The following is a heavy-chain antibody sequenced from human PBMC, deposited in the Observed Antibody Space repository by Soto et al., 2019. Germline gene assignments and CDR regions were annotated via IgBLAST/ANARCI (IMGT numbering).Heavy chain of an antibody. CDR3: ARQSVLPNAFDI. CDR2: ISAYNGNT. J-gene: IGHJ3*02. Sequence: ASVKVSCKASGYTFTSYGISWVRQAPGQGLEWMGWISAYNGNTNYAQKLQGRVTMTTDTSTSTACMELRSLRSDDTAVYYCARQSVLPNAFDIWGQGTMVTVSS. CDR1: GYTFTSYG. V-gene: IGHV1-18*01.